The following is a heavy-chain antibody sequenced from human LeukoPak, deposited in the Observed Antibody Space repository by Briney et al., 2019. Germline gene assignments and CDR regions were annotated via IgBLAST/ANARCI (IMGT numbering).Heavy chain of an antibody. CDR1: GGTFSSYA. D-gene: IGHD6-13*01. J-gene: IGHJ6*02. CDR2: ISAYNGNT. Sequence: GASVKVSCKASGGTFSSYAISWVRQAPGQGLEWMGWISAYNGNTNYAQKLQGRVTMTTDTSTSTAYMELRSLRSDDTAVYYCARRQQQPRRDYYGMDVWGQGTTVTVSS. V-gene: IGHV1-18*01. CDR3: ARRQQQPRRDYYGMDV.